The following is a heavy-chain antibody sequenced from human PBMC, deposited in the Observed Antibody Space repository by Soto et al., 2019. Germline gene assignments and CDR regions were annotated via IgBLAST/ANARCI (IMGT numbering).Heavy chain of an antibody. V-gene: IGHV3-23*01. D-gene: IGHD6-19*01. CDR2: ISGSGGST. CDR1: GFTFSSYA. Sequence: EVQLLESGGGLVQPGRSLRLSCAASGFTFSSYAMSWVRQAPGKGLEWVSAISGSGGSTYYADSVKGRFTISRDNSKNTLYLQMNSLRADDTAVYYCAKAVRSSGRRSHYYYDGMDVCGQGTTVTVSS. CDR3: AKAVRSSGRRSHYYYDGMDV. J-gene: IGHJ6*02.